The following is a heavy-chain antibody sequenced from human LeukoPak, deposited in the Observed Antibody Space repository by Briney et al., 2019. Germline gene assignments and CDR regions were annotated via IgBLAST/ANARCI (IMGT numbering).Heavy chain of an antibody. CDR1: GYTFSSYG. Sequence: ASVKVSYKASGYTFSSYGISWVRQAPGQGLEWMGWISGYNGNTNYAEKLQGRVTMTTDTSTSTVYMELRSLRSADTAVYYCARDTHRTSDAFDIWGQGTMVTVSS. V-gene: IGHV1-18*01. CDR3: ARDTHRTSDAFDI. CDR2: ISGYNGNT. J-gene: IGHJ3*02.